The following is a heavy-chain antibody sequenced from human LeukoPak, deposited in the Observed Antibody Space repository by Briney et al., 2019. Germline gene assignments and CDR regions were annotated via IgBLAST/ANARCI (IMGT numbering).Heavy chain of an antibody. J-gene: IGHJ4*02. CDR2: ISYDGSNK. V-gene: IGHV3-30-3*01. Sequence: GGSLRLSCAASGFTFSSYAMHWVRQAPGKGLEWVAVISYDGSNKYYADSVKGRFTISRDNSKNTLYLQMNSLRPEDTAVYYCARDLVYSSGWYSDYWGQGTLVTVSS. CDR1: GFTFSSYA. D-gene: IGHD6-19*01. CDR3: ARDLVYSSGWYSDY.